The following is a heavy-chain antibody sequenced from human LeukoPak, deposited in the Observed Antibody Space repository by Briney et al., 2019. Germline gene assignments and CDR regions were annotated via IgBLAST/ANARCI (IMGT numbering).Heavy chain of an antibody. J-gene: IGHJ3*02. D-gene: IGHD2-21*02. CDR3: ARIVVVVTAIGLDAFDI. Sequence: PGGSLRLSCAASGFTFGSYWMSWVRQAPGKGLEWVANIKQDGSEKYYVDSVKGRFTISRDNAKNSLYLQMNSLRAEDTAVYYCARIVVVVTAIGLDAFDIWGQGTMVTVSS. CDR1: GFTFGSYW. V-gene: IGHV3-7*01. CDR2: IKQDGSEK.